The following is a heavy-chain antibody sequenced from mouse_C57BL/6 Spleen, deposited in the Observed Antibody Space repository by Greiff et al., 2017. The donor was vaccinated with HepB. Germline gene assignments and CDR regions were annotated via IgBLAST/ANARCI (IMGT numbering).Heavy chain of an antibody. V-gene: IGHV1-53*01. CDR2: INPSNGGT. Sequence: VQLQQSGTELVKPGASVKLSCKASGYTFTSYWMHWVKQRPGQGLEWIGNINPSNGGTNYNEKFKSKATLTVDKSSSTAYMQLSSLTSEDSAVYYCAYYYGSSFYAMDYWGQGTSVTVSS. D-gene: IGHD1-1*01. CDR3: AYYYGSSFYAMDY. CDR1: GYTFTSYW. J-gene: IGHJ4*01.